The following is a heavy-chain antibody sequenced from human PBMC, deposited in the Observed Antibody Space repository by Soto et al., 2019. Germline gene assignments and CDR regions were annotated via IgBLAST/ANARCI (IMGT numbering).Heavy chain of an antibody. J-gene: IGHJ4*02. Sequence: QVQLMQSGAEVKKPGASVKVSCKASGDTFSDYYIHWVRQAPGQGLEWMGTVNPSGGHTTYSQHLLGRVTMTRDTSTSPLRLELPILTSEDTAVYYCARGGPVVVVTAALDSWGQGTLVTVSS. CDR1: GDTFSDYY. CDR3: ARGGPVVVVTAALDS. V-gene: IGHV1-46*01. CDR2: VNPSGGHT. D-gene: IGHD2-21*02.